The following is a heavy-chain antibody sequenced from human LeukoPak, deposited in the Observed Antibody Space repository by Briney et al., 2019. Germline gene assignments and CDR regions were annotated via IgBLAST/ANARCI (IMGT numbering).Heavy chain of an antibody. D-gene: IGHD6-13*01. V-gene: IGHV1-2*02. Sequence: ASGKLSCTASGYTFTAYYMNWGRQAPGQGLEWMGWINPNSGGTDYAQKFQGRVTMTRDTSISTAYMELSRLRSDDTAVYYCARGEIAGSFSYDYWGQGTLVTVSS. CDR1: GYTFTAYY. J-gene: IGHJ4*02. CDR2: INPNSGGT. CDR3: ARGEIAGSFSYDY.